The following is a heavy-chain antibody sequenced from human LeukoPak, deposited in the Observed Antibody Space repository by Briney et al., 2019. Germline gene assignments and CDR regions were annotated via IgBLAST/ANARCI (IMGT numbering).Heavy chain of an antibody. CDR3: ARSDLTGRVLGLIDY. D-gene: IGHD3-9*01. Sequence: PGGSLRLSCAASGFTFSSYAMHWVRQAPGKGLEWVAVISYDGSNKYYADSVKGRFTISRDNSKNTLYLQMNSLRAEDTAVYYCARSDLTGRVLGLIDYWGQGTLVTVSS. CDR2: ISYDGSNK. J-gene: IGHJ4*02. V-gene: IGHV3-30-3*01. CDR1: GFTFSSYA.